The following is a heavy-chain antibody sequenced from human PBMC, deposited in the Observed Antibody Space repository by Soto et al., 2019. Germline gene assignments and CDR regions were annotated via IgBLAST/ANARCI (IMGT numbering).Heavy chain of an antibody. J-gene: IGHJ4*02. D-gene: IGHD5-18*01. CDR1: GFTFDDYA. V-gene: IGHV3-9*01. CDR2: ISWNSGSI. CDR3: AKEGTAMAFDY. Sequence: EVQLVESGGGLVQPGRSLRLSCAASGFTFDDYAMHWVRQAPGKGLEWVSGISWNSGSIAYADSVKGRFTISRDNAKNSLYLQMNSLRAEDTALYYCAKEGTAMAFDYWGQGTLVTVSS.